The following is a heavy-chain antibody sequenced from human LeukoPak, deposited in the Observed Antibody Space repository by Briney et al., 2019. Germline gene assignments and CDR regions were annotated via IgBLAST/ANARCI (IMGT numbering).Heavy chain of an antibody. CDR3: ARGSSGYDRQEYYYYYYMDV. J-gene: IGHJ6*03. D-gene: IGHD5-12*01. CDR1: GGSISSSSYY. V-gene: IGHV4-39*07. Sequence: SETLSLTCTVSGGSISSSSYYWGWIRQPPGKGLEWIGSIYYSGSTYYNPSLKSRVTISVDTSKNQFSLKLSSVTAADTAVYYCARGSSGYDRQEYYYYYYMDVWGKGTTVTVSS. CDR2: IYYSGST.